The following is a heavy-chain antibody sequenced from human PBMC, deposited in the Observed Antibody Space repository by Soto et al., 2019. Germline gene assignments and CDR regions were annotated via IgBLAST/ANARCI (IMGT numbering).Heavy chain of an antibody. CDR1: GFTFSSYA. CDR2: ISGSGGST. CDR3: AKDFTIFGVVIMDY. J-gene: IGHJ4*02. Sequence: SGGSLRLSCAASGFTFSSYAMSWVRQAPGKGLEWVSAISGSGGSTYYADSVKGRFTISRDNSKNTLYLQMNSLRAEDTAVYYCAKDFTIFGVVIMDYWGQGTLVTVSS. V-gene: IGHV3-23*01. D-gene: IGHD3-3*01.